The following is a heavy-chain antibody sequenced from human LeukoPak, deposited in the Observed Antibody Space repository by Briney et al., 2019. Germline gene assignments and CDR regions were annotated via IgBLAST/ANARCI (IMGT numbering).Heavy chain of an antibody. CDR1: GFTFRNHW. CDR3: ARNNWGIDY. J-gene: IGHJ4*02. CDR2: INSDGSDT. V-gene: IGHV3-74*01. Sequence: GGSLRLSCAASGFTFRNHWMHWVRQAPGKGLVWVARINSDGSDTSHADSVEGRFTISRDSAKDTLYLQMNSLRVEDTAVYYCARNNWGIDYWGQGTLVAVSS. D-gene: IGHD7-27*01.